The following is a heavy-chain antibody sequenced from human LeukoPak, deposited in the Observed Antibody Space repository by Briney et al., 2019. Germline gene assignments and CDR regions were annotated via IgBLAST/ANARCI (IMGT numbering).Heavy chain of an antibody. CDR3: ARATYIAVAGYFDY. J-gene: IGHJ4*02. D-gene: IGHD6-19*01. CDR2: IYTSGST. V-gene: IGHV4-61*02. Sequence: PSETLSLTCTVSGGSISSGSYYWSWIRQPAGKGLEWIGRIYTSGSTNYNPSLKSRVTISVDTSKNQFSLKLSSVTAADTGVYYCARATYIAVAGYFDYWGQGTLVTVSS. CDR1: GGSISSGSYY.